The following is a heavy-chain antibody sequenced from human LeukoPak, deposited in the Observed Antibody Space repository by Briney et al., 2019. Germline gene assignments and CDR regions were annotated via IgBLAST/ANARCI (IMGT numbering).Heavy chain of an antibody. CDR1: GFTFSSYA. D-gene: IGHD1-26*01. Sequence: GGSLRLSCAASGFTFSSYAMHWVRQAPGKGLEWVAVISYDGSNKYYADSVKGRFTISRDNSKNTLYLQMNSLRAEDTAVYYCARDLSGSIDYWGQGTLVTVSS. CDR2: ISYDGSNK. V-gene: IGHV3-30-3*01. J-gene: IGHJ4*02. CDR3: ARDLSGSIDY.